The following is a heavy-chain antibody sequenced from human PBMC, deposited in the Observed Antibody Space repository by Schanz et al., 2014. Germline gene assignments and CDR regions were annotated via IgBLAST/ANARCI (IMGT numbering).Heavy chain of an antibody. D-gene: IGHD2-2*02. Sequence: EVELVESGGGLVKPGGSLRLSCVVSGFTFTNAWMSWVRQAPGKGLEWVGRIKSNTDGGTTDYATPVKGRFTISRDDSKNTLYLHMNSLKSEDTAVYYCTSMATIPRNWFDPWGQGTLVTVSS. V-gene: IGHV3-15*01. J-gene: IGHJ5*02. CDR3: TSMATIPRNWFDP. CDR2: IKSNTDGGTT. CDR1: GFTFTNAW.